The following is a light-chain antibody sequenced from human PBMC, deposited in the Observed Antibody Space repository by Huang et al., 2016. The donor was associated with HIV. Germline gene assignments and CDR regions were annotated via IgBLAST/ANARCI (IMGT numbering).Light chain of an antibody. CDR1: QCVGNF. V-gene: IGKV3-11*01. Sequence: EIVLPQSPATLSLSPGERATLSCRASQCVGNFLAWYQQRPGQAPRLLIYDASNRATGIPVRFSGSGSGIDFTLTISSLEPEDFAVYYCQHRATWPLSFGGGTKVEIK. CDR3: QHRATWPLS. CDR2: DAS. J-gene: IGKJ4*01.